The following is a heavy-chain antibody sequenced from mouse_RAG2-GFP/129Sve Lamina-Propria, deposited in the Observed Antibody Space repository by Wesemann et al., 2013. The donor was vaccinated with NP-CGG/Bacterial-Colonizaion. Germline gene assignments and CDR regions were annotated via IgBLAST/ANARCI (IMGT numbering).Heavy chain of an antibody. CDR3: TTSYLYDGSPFYAMDY. V-gene: IGHV14-4*01. D-gene: IGHD2-1*01. Sequence: EVQLQQSGAELVRPGASVKLSCTASGFNIKDDYMHWVKQRPEQGLEWIGWIDPENGDTEYASKFQGKATITADTSSNTAYLQLSSLTSEDTAVYYCTTSYLYDGSPFYAMDYWGQGTSVTVSS. CDR2: IDPENGDT. CDR1: GFNIKDDY. J-gene: IGHJ4*01.